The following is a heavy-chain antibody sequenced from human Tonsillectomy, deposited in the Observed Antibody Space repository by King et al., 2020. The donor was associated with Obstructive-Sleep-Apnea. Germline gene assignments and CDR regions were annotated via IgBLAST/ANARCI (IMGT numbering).Heavy chain of an antibody. V-gene: IGHV4-34*01. J-gene: IGHJ5*02. Sequence: VQLQQWGAGLLKPSETLSLTCAVYGGSFSDYYWSWIRQPPGKGLEWMGEINHSGNTNSNPSLKSRVTISVDTSNNQFSLKLSFVTAADTAVYYCARGGGAAAVNWFDPWGPGTLVTVSS. CDR3: ARGGGAAAVNWFDP. D-gene: IGHD6-13*01. CDR2: INHSGNT. CDR1: GGSFSDYY.